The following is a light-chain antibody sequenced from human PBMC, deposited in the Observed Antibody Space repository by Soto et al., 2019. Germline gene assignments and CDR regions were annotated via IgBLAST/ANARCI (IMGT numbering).Light chain of an antibody. CDR1: SSDVGGYKY. V-gene: IGLV2-8*01. J-gene: IGLJ1*01. CDR2: EVS. CDR3: SSYAGSNTDYV. Sequence: QLVLTQPPSASGSPGQSVTISCTGTSSDVGGYKYVSWYQQHPGKVPKLMIYEVSKRPSGVPDRFSGSKSGNTASLTVSGLQAEDEADYYCSSYAGSNTDYVFGTGTQLTVL.